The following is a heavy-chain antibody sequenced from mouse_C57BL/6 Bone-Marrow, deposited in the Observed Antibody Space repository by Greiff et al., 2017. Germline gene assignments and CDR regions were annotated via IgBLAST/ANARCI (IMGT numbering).Heavy chain of an antibody. Sequence: EVKLLESGPGLAKPSQTLSLTCSVTGYSITSDYWNWIRKFPGHKLEYMGSISYSGSTYYTPSLNSRISIIRDTSKNQYYLQLNSVTTEDTATYYCARGDYGSSPYWYFDVWGTGTTVTGSS. V-gene: IGHV3-8*01. J-gene: IGHJ1*03. D-gene: IGHD1-1*01. CDR3: ARGDYGSSPYWYFDV. CDR1: GYSITSDY. CDR2: ISYSGST.